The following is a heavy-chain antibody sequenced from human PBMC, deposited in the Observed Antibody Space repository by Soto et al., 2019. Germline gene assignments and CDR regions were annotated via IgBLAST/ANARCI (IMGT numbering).Heavy chain of an antibody. CDR2: ISSSGGST. V-gene: IGHV3-64D*06. CDR1: GFTFSTYA. CDR3: VRDSGSFGSSYFDN. J-gene: IGHJ4*02. Sequence: PGGSLRLSCSASGFTFSTYAMHWVRQAPGKGLEYISGISSSGGSTYYADSVKGRFTNSRDNSKNTLYLQLSSLRAEDTAVYYCVRDSGSFGSSYFDNWGLGTVVTVSS. D-gene: IGHD1-26*01.